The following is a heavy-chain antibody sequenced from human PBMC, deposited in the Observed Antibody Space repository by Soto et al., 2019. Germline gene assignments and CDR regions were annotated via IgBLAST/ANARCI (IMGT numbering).Heavy chain of an antibody. CDR2: ISARGGSS. J-gene: IGHJ4*02. V-gene: IGHV3-23*01. CDR3: AKGSIEYSASVDN. D-gene: IGHD5-12*01. CDR1: GFSFSSYA. Sequence: VQLLESGGGLVQPGGSLRLSCAASGFSFSSYAMVWVRQAPGKGLEWVSVISARGGSSYFADSVKGRFTISRDNSKKVLSLEMNSLRADDTAIYFCAKGSIEYSASVDNWGQGTLVLVSS.